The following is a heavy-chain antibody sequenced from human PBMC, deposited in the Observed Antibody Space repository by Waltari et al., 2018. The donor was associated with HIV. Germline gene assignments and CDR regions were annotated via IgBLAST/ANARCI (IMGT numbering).Heavy chain of an antibody. Sequence: VQLVESGGGLLQPARSLRLSRAAPGFTFDDYHIHWLRQVPGKGLEWVSGISWNGGGIGYADSVKGRFTISRDNAKNSLYLQMNSLRAEDTAMYYCAKDRSGNYYNPWFDPWGQGTLVTVSS. CDR3: AKDRSGNYYNPWFDP. CDR2: ISWNGGGI. J-gene: IGHJ5*02. V-gene: IGHV3-9*01. D-gene: IGHD3-10*01. CDR1: GFTFDDYH.